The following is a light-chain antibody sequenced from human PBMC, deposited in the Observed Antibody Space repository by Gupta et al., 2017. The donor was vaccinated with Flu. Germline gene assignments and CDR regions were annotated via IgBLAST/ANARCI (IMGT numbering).Light chain of an antibody. V-gene: IGLV3-9*01. CDR3: QVWDTSTVV. CDR2: RDK. Sequence: SVALGQTARITCGGNNIGSKNVHWYQQKPGQAPILVIYRDKYRPSGIPERFSGSNSGTTLTISGAQAGDEADYYCQVWDTSTVVFGGGTKLTVL. CDR1: NIGSKN. J-gene: IGLJ2*01.